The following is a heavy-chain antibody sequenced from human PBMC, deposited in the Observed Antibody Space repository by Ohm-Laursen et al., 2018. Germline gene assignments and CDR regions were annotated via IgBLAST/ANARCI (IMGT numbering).Heavy chain of an antibody. CDR2: ISSSGSTI. CDR1: GFPFSAYS. CDR3: ARDPVRGLTDY. Sequence: SLRLSCAASGFPFSAYSMNWVRQAPGKGLEWVSYISSSGSTIHYADSVKGRFTISRDNAKNSLYLQMNSLRAEDTAVYHCARDPVRGLTDYWGQGTLVTVSS. D-gene: IGHD3-16*01. V-gene: IGHV3-48*04. J-gene: IGHJ4*02.